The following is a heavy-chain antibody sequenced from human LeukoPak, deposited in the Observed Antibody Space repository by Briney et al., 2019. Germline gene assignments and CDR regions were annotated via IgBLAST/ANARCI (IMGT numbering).Heavy chain of an antibody. D-gene: IGHD2-15*01. Sequence: SDTLSLTCTVSGVYISSYYWVWIRQAAAKGLDWIGRLYNTGRTNYNPSLKSRAIISEAKSNNQFSLKLTSVTAADTAVYYCARDLCNGDSCYSGYFDLWGRGTLVTVSS. CDR2: LYNTGRT. CDR1: GVYISSYY. V-gene: IGHV4-4*07. J-gene: IGHJ2*01. CDR3: ARDLCNGDSCYSGYFDL.